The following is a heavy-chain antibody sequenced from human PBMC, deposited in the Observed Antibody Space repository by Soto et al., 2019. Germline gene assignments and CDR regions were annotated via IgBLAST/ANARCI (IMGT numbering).Heavy chain of an antibody. CDR1: GFTFSSYA. V-gene: IGHV3-30-3*01. D-gene: IGHD2-21*01. CDR3: ARNRLRWPQFPFDY. CDR2: ISYDGSNK. J-gene: IGHJ4*02. Sequence: QVQLVESGGGVVQPGRSLRLSCAASGFTFSSYAMHWVRQAPGKGLEWVAVISYDGSNKYYADSVKGRFTISRDNSKNTLYLQMNSLRAEDTAVYYCARNRLRWPQFPFDYWGQGTLVTVSS.